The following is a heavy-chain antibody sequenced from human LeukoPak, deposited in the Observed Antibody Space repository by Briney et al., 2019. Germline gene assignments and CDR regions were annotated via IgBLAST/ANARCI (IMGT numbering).Heavy chain of an antibody. D-gene: IGHD3-22*01. CDR3: ARDANYYDSRGENYFNY. Sequence: PGGSLRLSXAASGFAFSSYWMSWVRQAPGKGLEWLANIKRDGSDTYYVDSVKGRFTISRDNDKNSLYLQLNSLRVEDTAVYYCARDANYYDSRGENYFNYWGQGTLVTVSS. J-gene: IGHJ4*02. CDR2: IKRDGSDT. V-gene: IGHV3-7*01. CDR1: GFAFSSYW.